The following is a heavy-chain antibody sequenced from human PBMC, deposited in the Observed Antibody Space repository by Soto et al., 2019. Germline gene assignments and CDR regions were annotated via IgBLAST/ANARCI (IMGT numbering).Heavy chain of an antibody. V-gene: IGHV3-21*06. Sequence: PGGSLRLSCAASGFTFTRYSMNWVRQAPGKGLEWVSSISSATNYIYYGDSMKGRFTISRDNAKNSLYLEMNSLRAEDTAVYYCARESEDLTSNFDYWGQGTLVTVSS. CDR1: GFTFTRYS. CDR2: ISSATNYI. CDR3: ARESEDLTSNFDY. J-gene: IGHJ4*02.